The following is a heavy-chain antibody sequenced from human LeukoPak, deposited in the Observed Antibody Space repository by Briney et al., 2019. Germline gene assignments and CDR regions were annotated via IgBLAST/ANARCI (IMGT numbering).Heavy chain of an antibody. CDR3: ARDLGYSHVYSFNY. D-gene: IGHD5-18*01. Sequence: GGSLRLSCAASGFTFSSCAMSWVRQAPGKGLEWVSVISGRGGNIYYADSVKGRFTISRDNSKNTLFPQMNSLRAEDTAVYYCARDLGYSHVYSFNYWGQGTLVTVSS. CDR1: GFTFSSCA. V-gene: IGHV3-23*01. CDR2: ISGRGGNI. J-gene: IGHJ4*02.